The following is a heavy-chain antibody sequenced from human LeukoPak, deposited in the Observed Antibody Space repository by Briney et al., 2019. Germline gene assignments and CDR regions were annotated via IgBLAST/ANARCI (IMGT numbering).Heavy chain of an antibody. CDR2: IYSTGST. D-gene: IGHD3-10*01. CDR1: GGSISSGSYY. J-gene: IGHJ4*02. Sequence: SQTLSLTCTVSGGSISSGSYYWSWIRQPAGKGLEWIGRIYSTGSTNYNPSLKSRVTISVDTSKNQFSLKLSSVTAADTAMYYCARFLIGEGFDYWGQGTLVTVSS. CDR3: ARFLIGEGFDY. V-gene: IGHV4-61*02.